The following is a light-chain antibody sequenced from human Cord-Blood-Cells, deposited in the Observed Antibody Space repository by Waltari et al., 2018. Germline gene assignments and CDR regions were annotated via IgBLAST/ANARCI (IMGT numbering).Light chain of an antibody. V-gene: IGLV2-23*01. CDR2: EGS. CDR1: SSDVGSYNL. CDR3: CSYAGSSTPYV. Sequence: QSALTQPASVSGSPGQSITISCTGTSSDVGSYNLVSWYQQHPGKAPQLMIYEGSKRPSGVSNSCSGSKAGNTASLTSSGLQADDEADYYCCSYAGSSTPYVVGTGTKVTVL. J-gene: IGLJ1*01.